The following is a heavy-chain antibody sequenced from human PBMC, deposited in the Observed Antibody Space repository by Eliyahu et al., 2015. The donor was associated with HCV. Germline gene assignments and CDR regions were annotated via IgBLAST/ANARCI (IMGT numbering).Heavy chain of an antibody. Sequence: QVQLVQSGAEVKKPGASVKVSCKASGYTFTSXYMHWVGQAPGQGLEWMGIINPSGGSTSYAQKFQGRVTMTRDTSTSTVYMELSSLRSEDTAVYYCARDREVVTRSARTRVWGYWGQGTLVTVSS. J-gene: IGHJ4*02. D-gene: IGHD4-23*01. CDR3: ARDREVVTRSARTRVWGY. CDR2: INPSGGST. V-gene: IGHV1-46*01. CDR1: GYTFTSXY.